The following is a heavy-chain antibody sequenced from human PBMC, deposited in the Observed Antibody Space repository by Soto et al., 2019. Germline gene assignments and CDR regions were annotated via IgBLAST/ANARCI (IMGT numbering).Heavy chain of an antibody. D-gene: IGHD6-25*01. J-gene: IGHJ4*02. V-gene: IGHV3-53*01. CDR1: GFIVSSSY. Sequence: EVQLVESGGGVIQPGGSLRISCGASGFIVSSSYMSWVRPAPGEGLEWISALYTAGTTYYADSVKGRFTISRDNSKNTLDLQLGSLRAEDTAVYYCTRQRSDTTRFDFWGQGTLVTVSS. CDR3: TRQRSDTTRFDF. CDR2: LYTAGTT.